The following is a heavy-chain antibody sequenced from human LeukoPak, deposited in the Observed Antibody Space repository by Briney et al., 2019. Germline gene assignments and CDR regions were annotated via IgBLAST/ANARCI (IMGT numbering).Heavy chain of an antibody. CDR2: IKEDGSEN. CDR3: ARDVGAAMVTSFDY. D-gene: IGHD5-18*01. CDR1: GFTFDSSW. V-gene: IGHV3-7*01. Sequence: PGGSLRLSCKASGFTFDSSWMSWVRQAPGKGLEWVANIKEDGSENYYVDSVKGRFTISRDNAKNSLYLQVNSLRAEDTAVYYCARDVGAAMVTSFDYWGQGTLVTVSS. J-gene: IGHJ4*02.